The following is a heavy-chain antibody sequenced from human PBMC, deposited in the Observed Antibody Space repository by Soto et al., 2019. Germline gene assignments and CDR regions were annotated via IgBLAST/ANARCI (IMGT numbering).Heavy chain of an antibody. D-gene: IGHD3-22*01. CDR3: ARWGSHDR. CDR1: GFTFDDYA. CDR2: ISWNSGSI. V-gene: IGHV3-9*01. J-gene: IGHJ4*02. Sequence: SLRLSCAASGFTFDDYAMHWVRQAPGKGLEWVSGISWNSGSIGYADSVKGRFTISSDNAKNSLYLQMNSLRAEDTALYYCARWGSHDRWGQGTLVTVSS.